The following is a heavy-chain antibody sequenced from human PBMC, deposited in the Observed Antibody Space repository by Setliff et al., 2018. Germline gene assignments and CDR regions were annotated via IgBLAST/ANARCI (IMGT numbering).Heavy chain of an antibody. CDR1: GYTFTAYD. Sequence: ASVKVSCKASGYTFTAYDIHWMRQAPGQSLEWMGWINGVNGNTKYSQEFQGRVTITRDTSANTVYMELSSLRFEDTAVYYCAREGVDTRSSTDYRYYMDVWGKGTTVTVSS. D-gene: IGHD5-18*01. J-gene: IGHJ6*03. CDR3: AREGVDTRSSTDYRYYMDV. CDR2: INGVNGNT. V-gene: IGHV1-3*03.